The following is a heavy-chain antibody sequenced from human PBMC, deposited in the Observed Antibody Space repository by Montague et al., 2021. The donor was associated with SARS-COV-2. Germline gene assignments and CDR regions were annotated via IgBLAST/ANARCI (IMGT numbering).Heavy chain of an antibody. CDR1: GGSFSGYS. Sequence: SDTLSLTCAVYGGSFSGYSWNWIRQPPGKGLEWIGEINHGGSTNYNPSLKSRVTMSVDTSKNQFSLKLSSVTAADTAVYYCARGARQGYGFRLGSFDYWGQGTLVTVSS. CDR3: ARGARQGYGFRLGSFDY. CDR2: INHGGST. D-gene: IGHD3-10*01. J-gene: IGHJ4*02. V-gene: IGHV4-34*01.